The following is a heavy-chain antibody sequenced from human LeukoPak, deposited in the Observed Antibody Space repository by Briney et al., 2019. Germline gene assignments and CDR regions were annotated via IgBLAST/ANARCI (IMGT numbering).Heavy chain of an antibody. CDR3: AKDSGWQLLRAEYFQH. J-gene: IGHJ1*01. CDR2: ISADGRST. CDR1: GFTFDNYA. Sequence: PGGSLRLSCAASGFTFDNYAIHWVRQVPGKSLEWASLISADGRSTYYADSVKGRFTISRDNNKSSLYLQMRSLTTEDTAVYYCAKDSGWQLLRAEYFQHWGPGTLVTVSS. D-gene: IGHD2-15*01. V-gene: IGHV3-43*02.